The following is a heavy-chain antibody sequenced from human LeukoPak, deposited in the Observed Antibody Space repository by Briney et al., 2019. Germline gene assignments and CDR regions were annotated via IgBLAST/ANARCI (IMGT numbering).Heavy chain of an antibody. CDR1: GGSISSGGYY. D-gene: IGHD1-26*01. Sequence: PSETLSLTCTVSGGSISSGGYYWSWIRQPPGKGLEWIGYIYHSGSTYYNPSLKSRVTISVDRSKNQFSLKLSSVTAADTAVYYCARDSGSYDYWGQGTLVTVSS. CDR3: ARDSGSYDY. V-gene: IGHV4-30-2*01. J-gene: IGHJ4*02. CDR2: IYHSGST.